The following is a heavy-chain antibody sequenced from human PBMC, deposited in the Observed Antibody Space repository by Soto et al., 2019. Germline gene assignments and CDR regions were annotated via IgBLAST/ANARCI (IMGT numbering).Heavy chain of an antibody. CDR2: CRNKANRYTT. V-gene: IGHV3-72*01. CDR1: GFTFSDYY. CDR3: VRGHNSFDN. J-gene: IGHJ4*02. Sequence: EVQLVESGGGLVQPGGSLRLSCAASGFTFSDYYMDWVRQAPGKGLEWVGRCRNKANRYTTEYAASVKGRFTISRDDSKNSLYVQMNSLKTEETAVYYCVRGHNSFDNWGQGTLVTVSS.